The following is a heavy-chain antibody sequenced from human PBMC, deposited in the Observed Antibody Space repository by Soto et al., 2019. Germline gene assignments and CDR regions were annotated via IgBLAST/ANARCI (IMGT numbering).Heavy chain of an antibody. CDR3: ARDLDTALGYYYYYGMDV. V-gene: IGHV3-33*01. CDR1: GFTFSTYG. J-gene: IGHJ6*02. D-gene: IGHD5-18*01. CDR2: IWHDGSKK. Sequence: GSLRLSCAASGFTFSTYGMHWVRQAPGKGLEWVALIWHDGSKKYFADSVRGRFTISRDNSKNTHYLQMNSLRAEDTAVYYCARDLDTALGYYYYYGMDVWGQGTTVTVSS.